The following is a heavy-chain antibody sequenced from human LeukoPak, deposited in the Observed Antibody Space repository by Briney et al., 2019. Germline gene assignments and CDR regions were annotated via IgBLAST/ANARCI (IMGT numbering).Heavy chain of an antibody. Sequence: PGGSLRLSCAGPGFTFRSYGMHGVRQAPGKGLEWVAVIWYDGSNKYYADSVKGRFTISRDNSKNTLYLQMNSLRAEDTAVYYCARDEIAVAGILAGYYYYGMEFWGRGTTVTVSS. CDR1: GFTFRSYG. CDR2: IWYDGSNK. V-gene: IGHV3-33*01. D-gene: IGHD6-19*01. J-gene: IGHJ6*02. CDR3: ARDEIAVAGILAGYYYYGMEF.